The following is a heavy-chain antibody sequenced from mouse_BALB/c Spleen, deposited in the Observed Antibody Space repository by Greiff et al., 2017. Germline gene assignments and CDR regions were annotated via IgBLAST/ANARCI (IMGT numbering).Heavy chain of an antibody. CDR3: ASLLRPFAY. Sequence: QVQLQQSGPGLVAPSQSLSITCTVSGFSLTSYGVHWVRQPPGKGLEWLGVIWAGGSTNYNSALMSRLSISKDNSKSQVFLKMNSLQTDDTAMYYCASLLRPFAYWGQGTLVTVSA. CDR1: GFSLTSYG. D-gene: IGHD1-2*01. CDR2: IWAGGST. J-gene: IGHJ3*01. V-gene: IGHV2-9*02.